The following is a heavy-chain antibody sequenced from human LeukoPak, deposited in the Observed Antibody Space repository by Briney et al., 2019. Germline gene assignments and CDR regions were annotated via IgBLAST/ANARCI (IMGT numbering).Heavy chain of an antibody. CDR1: GYSISSGYY. D-gene: IGHD3-10*01. CDR3: ARGGDRSFDY. Sequence: SETLSLTCTVSGYSISSGYYWGWIRQPPGKGLEWIAEIHHSGSINYNPSLKSRVTISVDKAKNQFSLNLNSVTAADTAVYYCARGGDRSFDYWGQGTLVTVSS. V-gene: IGHV4-38-2*02. CDR2: IHHSGSI. J-gene: IGHJ4*02.